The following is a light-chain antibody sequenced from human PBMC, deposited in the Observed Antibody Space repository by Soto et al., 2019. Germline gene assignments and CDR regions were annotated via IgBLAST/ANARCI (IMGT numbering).Light chain of an antibody. J-gene: IGLJ1*01. V-gene: IGLV2-23*01. CDR3: CSFARSSTSYV. CDR1: SSDVGSSNL. CDR2: EGS. Sequence: QSVLTQPASVSGSPGQSITISCTGTSSDVGSSNLVSWYQQHPGKTPKLIIYEGSRRPSGVSGRFSGSMSGNAASLTISGLQAEDEADYYCCSFARSSTSYVFGTGTKVTV.